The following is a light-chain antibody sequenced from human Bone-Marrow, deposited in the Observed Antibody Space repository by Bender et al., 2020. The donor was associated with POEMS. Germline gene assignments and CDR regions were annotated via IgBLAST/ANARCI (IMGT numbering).Light chain of an antibody. V-gene: IGLV1-44*01. CDR2: SSH. J-gene: IGLJ2*01. Sequence: QSVLTQPPSASGTPGQRVTISCSGGSSNIGAHAVNWYQHLPGTAPKLLIYSSHRRPSEVPDRFSGSKSGNTASLTISGLQAEDEADYYCCSYAGDSGHVVFGVGTHLTVL. CDR1: SSNIGAHA. CDR3: CSYAGDSGHVV.